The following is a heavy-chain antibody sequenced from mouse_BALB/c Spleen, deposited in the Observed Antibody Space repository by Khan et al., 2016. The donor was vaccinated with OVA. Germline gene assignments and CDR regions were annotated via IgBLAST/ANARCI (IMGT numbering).Heavy chain of an antibody. V-gene: IGHV5-15*02. CDR2: ISSVAYSI. CDR3: VRGGFAY. J-gene: IGHJ3*01. Sequence: EVELVESGGGLVQPGGSRKLSCAASGFTFIDYGMAWVRQTPGKGPEWIAFISSVAYSIYYADTVPGRFTISRENAKNTLYLEMSSLRSDDTAMYYCVRGGFAYWGQGTLVTVSA. CDR1: GFTFIDYG.